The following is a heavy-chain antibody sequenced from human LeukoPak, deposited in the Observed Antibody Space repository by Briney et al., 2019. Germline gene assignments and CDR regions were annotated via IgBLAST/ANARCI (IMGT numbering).Heavy chain of an antibody. CDR1: GGSISSGDYY. J-gene: IGHJ5*02. D-gene: IGHD3-10*01. CDR2: IYYSGST. Sequence: SETLSLTCTVSGGSISSGDYYWSWIRQPPGKGLKWIGYIYYSGSTYYNPSLKSRVTISVDTSKNQFSLKLSSVTAADTAVYYCARDNYYGSGSQSGYDTWFDPWGQGTLVTVSS. V-gene: IGHV4-30-4*01. CDR3: ARDNYYGSGSQSGYDTWFDP.